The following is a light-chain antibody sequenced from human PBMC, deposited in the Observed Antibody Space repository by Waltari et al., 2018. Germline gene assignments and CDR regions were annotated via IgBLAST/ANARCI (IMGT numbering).Light chain of an antibody. J-gene: IGKJ2*01. Sequence: DIVMTQSPLSLPVTPGEPASISCRSCQSLLYSNGYNYLDWYLQKPGQSPQLLLYLASTRASGVPDRFSGSGSGTDFTLKISRVEAEDVGIYYCMQARQTPDTFGQGTKLEIK. CDR1: QSLLYSNGYNY. CDR3: MQARQTPDT. CDR2: LAS. V-gene: IGKV2-28*01.